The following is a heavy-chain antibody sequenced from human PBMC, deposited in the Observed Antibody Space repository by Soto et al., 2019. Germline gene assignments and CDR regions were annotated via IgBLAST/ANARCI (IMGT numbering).Heavy chain of an antibody. V-gene: IGHV3-30-3*01. D-gene: IGHD3-22*01. CDR1: GFTFSSYG. Sequence: GGSLRLSCAASGFTFSSYGGQWVRRAPGKGLEWVALISYDGSDKDYADSVKGRFTISRDNSRNTLFLQMNSLRAEDTAVYYCARDYYKYYDSSGYYRSPAYWGQGT. CDR2: ISYDGSDK. J-gene: IGHJ4*02. CDR3: ARDYYKYYDSSGYYRSPAY.